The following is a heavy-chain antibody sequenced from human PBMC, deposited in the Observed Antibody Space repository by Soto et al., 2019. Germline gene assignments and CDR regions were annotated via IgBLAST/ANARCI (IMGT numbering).Heavy chain of an antibody. CDR2: NYHSGTT. CDR1: GVTISTYY. D-gene: IGHD5-12*01. Sequence: SETLSLTCAVSGVTISTYYWSWIRQPPGKGLEWIGYNYHSGTTNYNPSLKSRVTISVDTSKNQFSLRLTSVTAADTAIYYCVREAYIGYGHAIDHWGQGILVTASS. J-gene: IGHJ4*02. V-gene: IGHV4-59*01. CDR3: VREAYIGYGHAIDH.